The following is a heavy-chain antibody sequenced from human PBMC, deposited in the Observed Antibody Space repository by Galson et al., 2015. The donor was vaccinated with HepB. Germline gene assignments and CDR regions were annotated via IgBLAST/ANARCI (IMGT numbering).Heavy chain of an antibody. CDR2: TYYRSKWYN. CDR3: AREEEGEDCSGGSCYAFDY. CDR1: GDSVSSNSAA. V-gene: IGHV6-1*01. J-gene: IGHJ4*02. D-gene: IGHD2-15*01. Sequence: CAISGDSVSSNSAAWNWIRQSPSRGLEWLGRTYYRSKWYNDYAVSVKSRITINPDTSKNQFSLQLNSVTPEDTAVYYCAREEEGEDCSGGSCYAFDYWGQGTLVTVSS.